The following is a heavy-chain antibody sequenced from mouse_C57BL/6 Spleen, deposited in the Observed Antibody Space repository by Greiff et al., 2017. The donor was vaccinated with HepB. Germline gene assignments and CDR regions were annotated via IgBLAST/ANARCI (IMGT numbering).Heavy chain of an antibody. CDR1: GYSFTDYN. CDR3: ATLTHSAGYGYCAMDY. V-gene: IGHV1-39*01. CDR2: INPNYGTT. Sequence: VQLKESGPELVKPGASVKISCKASGYSFTDYNMNWVKQSNGKSLEWIGVINPNYGTTSYNQKFKGKATLTVDQSSSTAYMQLNSLTSEDSAVYYCATLTHSAGYGYCAMDYWGQGTSVTVSS. D-gene: IGHD3-2*02. J-gene: IGHJ4*01.